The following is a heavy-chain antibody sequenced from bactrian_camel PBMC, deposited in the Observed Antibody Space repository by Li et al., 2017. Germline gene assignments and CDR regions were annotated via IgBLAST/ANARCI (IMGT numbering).Heavy chain of an antibody. CDR2: MKGDGTI. V-gene: IGHV3S53*01. Sequence: VQLVESGGGSVQPGGSLTLSCTASGFTFSDSGMAWFRQVPGTEREGVAVMKGDGTIMYGDAVKGRFTISRDKEKNTLYLQMNSLKTEDTAVYYCAACRVPDWRAGKYDYWGQGTQVTVS. CDR3: AACRVPDWRAGKYDY. D-gene: IGHD1*01. CDR1: GFTFSDSG. J-gene: IGHJ4*01.